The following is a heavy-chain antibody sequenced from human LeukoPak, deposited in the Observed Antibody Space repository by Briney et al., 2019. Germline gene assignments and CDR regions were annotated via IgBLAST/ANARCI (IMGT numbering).Heavy chain of an antibody. CDR1: GFTFSSYG. CDR3: AKAYSSSSDYYYMDV. V-gene: IGHV3-23*01. Sequence: GGSLRLSCAASGFTFSSYGMSWVRQAPGKGLEWVSSISGSGGNVYYAGSVRGRFTISRDNSKNTLYLQMNSLRAEDTAVYYCAKAYSSSSDYYYMDVWGKGTTVTVSS. CDR2: ISGSGGNV. D-gene: IGHD6-6*01. J-gene: IGHJ6*03.